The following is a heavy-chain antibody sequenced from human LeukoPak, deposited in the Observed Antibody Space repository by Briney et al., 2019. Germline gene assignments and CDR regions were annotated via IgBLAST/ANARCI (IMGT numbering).Heavy chain of an antibody. J-gene: IGHJ6*02. D-gene: IGHD3-10*01. Sequence: ASVRVSCKSSGYTFSSYAINWVRQAPGQGLEWMGWINSYNDNTIYAQKLQGRVTMTTDTSTSTVYMELSSLRSEDTAVYYCARDPLYGSGSYFFQRSSRYGMDVWAKGPRSPSP. CDR1: GYTFSSYA. CDR3: ARDPLYGSGSYFFQRSSRYGMDV. V-gene: IGHV1-18*01. CDR2: INSYNDNT.